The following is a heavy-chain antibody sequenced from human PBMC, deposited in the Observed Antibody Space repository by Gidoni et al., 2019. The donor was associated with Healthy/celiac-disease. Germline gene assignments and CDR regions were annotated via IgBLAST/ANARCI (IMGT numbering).Heavy chain of an antibody. CDR1: GSPFSSDG. Sequence: QVHLVESGCGLVQPRRSLRLPWAAPGSPFSSDGMHWVRQAQGKGLEGVAVIAYEGSNKYDADSVKGRFTSSRDNSKNTLYLQMNSLRAEDTAVYYCAKPRPELDGYSGYDLGNWGQGTLVTVSS. CDR3: AKPRPELDGYSGYDLGN. CDR2: IAYEGSNK. J-gene: IGHJ4*02. V-gene: IGHV3-30*18. D-gene: IGHD5-12*01.